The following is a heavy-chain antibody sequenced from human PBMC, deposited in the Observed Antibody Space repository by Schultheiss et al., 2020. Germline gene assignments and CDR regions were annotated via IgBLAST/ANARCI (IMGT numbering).Heavy chain of an antibody. CDR3: TRESSNYYDSSVHYGMDV. V-gene: IGHV3-49*04. Sequence: GESLKISCSASEFSLNSYDMNWVRQAPGKGLEWVGFIRSKAYGGTTEYAASVKGRFTISRDDSKSIAYLQMNSLKTEDTAVYYCTRESSNYYDSSVHYGMDVWGQGTTVTVSS. CDR1: EFSLNSYD. J-gene: IGHJ6*02. CDR2: IRSKAYGGTT. D-gene: IGHD3-22*01.